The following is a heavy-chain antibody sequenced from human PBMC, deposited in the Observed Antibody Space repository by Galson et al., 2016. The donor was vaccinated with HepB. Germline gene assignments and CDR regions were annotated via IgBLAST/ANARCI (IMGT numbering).Heavy chain of an antibody. V-gene: IGHV1-46*01. CDR3: ARGRAATGPWDFDY. CDR2: INPSGGST. D-gene: IGHD6-13*01. Sequence: SVKVSCKASGNTFTSQYMHWVRQAPGQGLEWMGIINPSGGSTNYAQRFKGRVTMTRDTSTSTVYMELSSLRYEDTAVYYCARGRAATGPWDFDYWGQGTLVTVS. J-gene: IGHJ4*02. CDR1: GNTFTSQY.